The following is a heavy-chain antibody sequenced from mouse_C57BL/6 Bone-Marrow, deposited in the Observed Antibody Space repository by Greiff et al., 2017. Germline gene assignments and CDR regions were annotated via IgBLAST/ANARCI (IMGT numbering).Heavy chain of an antibody. CDR2: ISYDGSN. CDR3: ARKLIYYSNYYFDY. J-gene: IGHJ2*01. CDR1: GYSITSGYY. D-gene: IGHD2-5*01. V-gene: IGHV3-6*01. Sequence: EVQLVESGPGLVKPSQSLSLTCSVTGYSITSGYYWNWIRQFPGNKLEWMGYISYDGSNNYNPSLKNRISITRDTSKNQFFLKLNSVTTEDTATYYCARKLIYYSNYYFDYWGQGTTLTVSS.